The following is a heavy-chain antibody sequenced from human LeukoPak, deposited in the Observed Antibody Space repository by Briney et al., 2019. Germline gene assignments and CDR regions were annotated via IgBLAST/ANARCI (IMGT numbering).Heavy chain of an antibody. Sequence: GGSLRLSCAASGFIFSSYSMNWVRQAPGKGLEWVSCISSSSDTIYYADSVKGRFTISRDNAKNSLYLQMNTLRAEDTAVYYCARVTPPTDWGQGTLVTVSS. J-gene: IGHJ4*02. CDR2: ISSSSDTI. CDR3: ARVTPPTD. V-gene: IGHV3-48*01. D-gene: IGHD1-14*01. CDR1: GFIFSSYS.